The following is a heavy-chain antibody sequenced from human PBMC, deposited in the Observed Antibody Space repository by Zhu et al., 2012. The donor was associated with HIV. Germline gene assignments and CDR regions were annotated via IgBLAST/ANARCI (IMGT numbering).Heavy chain of an antibody. CDR1: GASISSYY. Sequence: QVQLQESGPGLVKPSETLSLTCTVSGASISSYYWSWIRQPAGKGLEWIGRIYTSGSTDYNPSLKSRVAMSVDTSKSQFSLKLSSVTAADTAVYYCAREDINQLLKDNFDYWGQGTLVTVSS. CDR2: IYTSGST. J-gene: IGHJ4*02. D-gene: IGHD6-6*01. V-gene: IGHV4-4*07. CDR3: AREDINQLLKDNFDY.